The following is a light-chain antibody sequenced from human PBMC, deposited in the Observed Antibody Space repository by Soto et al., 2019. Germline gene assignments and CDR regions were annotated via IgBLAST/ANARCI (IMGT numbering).Light chain of an antibody. Sequence: EIVMTQSPATLSVSPGERATLSCRASQSVSHKLAWYQQKPGKAPKLLIYDASSLESGVPSRFSGSGSGTEFTLTITSLQPDDFATYYCQQYNSYPWTFGQGTKVDIK. CDR3: QQYNSYPWT. J-gene: IGKJ1*01. CDR2: DAS. CDR1: QSVSHK. V-gene: IGKV1-5*01.